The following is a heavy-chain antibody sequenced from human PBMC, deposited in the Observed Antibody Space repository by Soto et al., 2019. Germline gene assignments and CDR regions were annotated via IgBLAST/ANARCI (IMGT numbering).Heavy chain of an antibody. CDR1: GFTFSSYG. CDR3: TKDLDYCISTSCYTEDYYYYGMDV. D-gene: IGHD2-2*02. J-gene: IGHJ6*02. CDR2: ISYDGSNK. V-gene: IGHV3-30*18. Sequence: QVQLVESGGGVVQPGRSLRLSCAASGFTFSSYGMHWVRQAPGKGLEWVAVISYDGSNKYYAESVKGRFTSSRDNYKNPLYLQMISMRAEDTAEYYCTKDLDYCISTSCYTEDYYYYGMDVWGQGTTVTASS.